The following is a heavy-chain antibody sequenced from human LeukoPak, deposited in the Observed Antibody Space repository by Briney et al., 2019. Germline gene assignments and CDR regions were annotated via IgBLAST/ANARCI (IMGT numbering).Heavy chain of an antibody. Sequence: PGGSLRLSCAASGCPFSTYWIHSVRQVPGKGLVWVARIKDGGTTTDYADSVKGRFTISRDEAKNTLYLHMNSLRVEDKAVYYCTTIRPSYWGQGTLVTVSP. CDR2: IKDGGTTT. J-gene: IGHJ4*02. CDR3: TTIRPSY. V-gene: IGHV3-74*01. CDR1: GCPFSTYW. D-gene: IGHD1-26*01.